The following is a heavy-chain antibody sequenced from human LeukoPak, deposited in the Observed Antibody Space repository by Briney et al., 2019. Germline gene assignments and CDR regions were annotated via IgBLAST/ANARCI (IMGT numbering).Heavy chain of an antibody. J-gene: IGHJ4*02. CDR3: TKERSGTYPRDFDF. V-gene: IGHV3-23*01. Sequence: GGSLRLSCAASGFTFSGYPIHWVRQAPGKRLEWVSAIRGGRGATFYADSVKGRFTISRDNSKNTLYLQMNSLRAEDTAVYYCTKERSGTYPRDFDFWGQGTLVTVSS. D-gene: IGHD1-26*01. CDR2: IRGGRGAT. CDR1: GFTFSGYP.